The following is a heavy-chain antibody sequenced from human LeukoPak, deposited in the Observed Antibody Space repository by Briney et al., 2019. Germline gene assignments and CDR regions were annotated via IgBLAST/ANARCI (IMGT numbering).Heavy chain of an antibody. CDR2: ISSSSSYI. CDR3: ARDCSGGSCYSAFDY. Sequence: PGGSLRLSCAASGFTFSSYSMNWVRQALGKGLEWVSSISSSSSYIYYADSVKGRFTISRDNAKNSLYLQMNSLRAEDTAVYYCARDCSGGSCYSAFDYWGQGTLVTVSS. CDR1: GFTFSSYS. V-gene: IGHV3-21*01. D-gene: IGHD2-15*01. J-gene: IGHJ4*02.